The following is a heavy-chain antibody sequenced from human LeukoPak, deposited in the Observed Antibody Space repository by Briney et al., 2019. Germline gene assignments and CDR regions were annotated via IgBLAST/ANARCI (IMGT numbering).Heavy chain of an antibody. V-gene: IGHV3-23*01. CDR1: GFTFSNYG. CDR3: AKGLGGFASAPDS. CDR2: IFGNGVTT. Sequence: GGSLRLSCAASGFTFSNYGMSWVRQAPGKGLEWVSAIFGNGVTTFYAYSVKGRITISRDNSQNRLFLQVNSLRVEDTAVYYCAKGLGGFASAPDSWGQGTLVTVSS. D-gene: IGHD3-10*01. J-gene: IGHJ5*01.